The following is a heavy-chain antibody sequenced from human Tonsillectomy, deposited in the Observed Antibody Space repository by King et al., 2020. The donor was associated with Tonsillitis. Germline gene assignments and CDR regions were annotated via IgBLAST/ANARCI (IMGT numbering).Heavy chain of an antibody. J-gene: IGHJ3*02. V-gene: IGHV4-61*02. D-gene: IGHD1-26*01. CDR3: AGEISGSPTYGSAFDI. CDR2: IYTSGSS. Sequence: QLQESGPGLVKPSQTLSLTCTVSGGSISSGSHYWSWIRQPAGKEVEWIGRIYTSGSSNYNPTLSSRVTMSVDTSKNQLSLILSSVTAADTAVYYCAGEISGSPTYGSAFDIWGQGTLVTVSP. CDR1: GGSISSGSHY.